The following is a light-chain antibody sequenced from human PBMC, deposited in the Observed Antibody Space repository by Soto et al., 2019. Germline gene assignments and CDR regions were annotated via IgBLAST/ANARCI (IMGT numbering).Light chain of an antibody. Sequence: IQVTQSPSTLSASVGDKVTITCRASQSISSWLAWYQQKPGKAPKLLIYDASSLESGVPSRFSGSGSGTEFTLTIGGLQPDDFATYYCQHYNAFPWPFGQGTKVDIK. CDR2: DAS. CDR3: QHYNAFPWP. CDR1: QSISSW. V-gene: IGKV1-5*01. J-gene: IGKJ1*01.